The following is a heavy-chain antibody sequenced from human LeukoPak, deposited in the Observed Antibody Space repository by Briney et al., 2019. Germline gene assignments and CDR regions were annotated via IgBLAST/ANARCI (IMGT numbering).Heavy chain of an antibody. CDR2: LYSGETT. D-gene: IGHD1-26*01. CDR1: GFSAGSKY. V-gene: IGHV3-66*01. Sequence: GGSLRLSCAVSGFSAGSKYMTWVRQAPGKGLEWVSGLYSGETTYYADSVKGRFTISRDNSKNTVDLQMNSLRAEDTAVYYCARGRAGGSTTYGMDVWGQGTTVTVSS. J-gene: IGHJ6*02. CDR3: ARGRAGGSTTYGMDV.